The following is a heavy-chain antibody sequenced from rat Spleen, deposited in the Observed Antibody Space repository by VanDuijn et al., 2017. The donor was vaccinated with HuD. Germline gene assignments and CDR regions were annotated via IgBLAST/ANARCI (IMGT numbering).Heavy chain of an antibody. CDR2: ISTGGGNT. Sequence: EVQLVESGGGLVQPGRSLKLSCAASGFTFRNYGMAWVRQTLTKGLEWVASISTGGGNTYYRDSVKGRFTISRDNAKSTLYLQVDSLESEDTATFYCARQRWDVMDAWGQGVSVTVSS. CDR1: GFTFRNYG. CDR3: ARQRWDVMDA. J-gene: IGHJ4*01. V-gene: IGHV5S13*01.